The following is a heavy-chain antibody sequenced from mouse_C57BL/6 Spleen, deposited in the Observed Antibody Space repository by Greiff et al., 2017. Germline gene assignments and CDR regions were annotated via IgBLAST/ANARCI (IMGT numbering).Heavy chain of an antibody. Sequence: EVNVVESGGGLVKPGGSLKLSCAASGFTFSSYTMSWVRQTPEKRLEWVATISGGGGNTYYPDSVKGRFTISRDNAKNTLYLQMSSLRSEDTALYYCARQSKGYYFDYWGQGTTLTVSS. D-gene: IGHD3-3*01. CDR3: ARQSKGYYFDY. CDR2: ISGGGGNT. J-gene: IGHJ2*01. V-gene: IGHV5-9*01. CDR1: GFTFSSYT.